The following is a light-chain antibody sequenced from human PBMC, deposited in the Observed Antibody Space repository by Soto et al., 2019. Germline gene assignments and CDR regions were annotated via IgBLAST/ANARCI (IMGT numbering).Light chain of an antibody. J-gene: IGLJ1*01. CDR2: EVT. CDR1: SSDVGGYNY. CDR3: SSYAGSNNLKV. Sequence: QSALTQPPSASGSPGQSVTISCTGTSSDVGGYNYVSWYQQHPGKAPKLMIYEVTKRPSGVPDRFSGSKSGNTASLTVSGLQDEDEADYYCSSYAGSNNLKVFGTGTQLTVL. V-gene: IGLV2-8*01.